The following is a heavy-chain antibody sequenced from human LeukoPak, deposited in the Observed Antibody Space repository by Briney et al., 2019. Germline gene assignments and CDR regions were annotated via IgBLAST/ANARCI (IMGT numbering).Heavy chain of an antibody. V-gene: IGHV4-59*12. Sequence: SETLSLTCTVSGGSISSYYWSWIRQPPGKGLEWIGYIYYSGSTNYNPSLKSRVAISVDTSKNQFSLKLSSVTAADTAVYYCATRFRGGYFYRWFDPWGQGTLVTVSS. CDR2: IYYSGST. CDR3: ATRFRGGYFYRWFDP. D-gene: IGHD3-22*01. J-gene: IGHJ5*02. CDR1: GGSISSYY.